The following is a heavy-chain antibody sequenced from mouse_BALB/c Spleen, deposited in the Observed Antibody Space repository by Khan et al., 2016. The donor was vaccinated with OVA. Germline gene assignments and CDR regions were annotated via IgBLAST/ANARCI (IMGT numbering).Heavy chain of an antibody. Sequence: EVQLQQSGPELVKPGASVKIFCKTSGYTFTEYTIHWVKQSHGKSLEWIGRFNPNNGGAHYNQKLKGKATLIVDKSFRPAFMALLSLTSEDSAVYYCASRDYYAYYCYFDGWGAGTTVTVSS. CDR3: ASRDYYAYYCYFDG. J-gene: IGHJ1*01. CDR1: GYTFTEYT. D-gene: IGHD1-1*01. V-gene: IGHV1-18*01. CDR2: FNPNNGGA.